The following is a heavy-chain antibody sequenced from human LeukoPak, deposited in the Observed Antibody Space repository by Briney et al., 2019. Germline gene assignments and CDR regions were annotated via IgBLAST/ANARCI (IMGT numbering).Heavy chain of an antibody. CDR1: GFTFDDYA. CDR2: ISWNSGSI. D-gene: IGHD6-19*01. CDR3: AKDRGSSGWDYFDY. V-gene: IGHV3-9*03. Sequence: GGSLRLSCAASGFTFDDYAMHWVRQAPGKGLEWVSGISWNSGSIGYADSVKGRFTISRDNAKNSLYLQMNSLRAEDMALYYCAKDRGSSGWDYFDYWGQGTLVTVSS. J-gene: IGHJ4*02.